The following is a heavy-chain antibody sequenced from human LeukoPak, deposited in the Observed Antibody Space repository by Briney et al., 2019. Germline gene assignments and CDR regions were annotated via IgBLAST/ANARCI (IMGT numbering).Heavy chain of an antibody. V-gene: IGHV6-1*01. J-gene: IGHJ4*02. CDR3: ARESAGTYYFDY. D-gene: IGHD6-19*01. CDR2: TYYRSKWYN. Sequence: SQTLSLTCAISGESVSSNSAAWNWIRQSPSRGLEWLGRTYYRSKWYNNYALSVKSRMTVNPDTSKNQISLQLNSVTPEDTAVYYCARESAGTYYFDYWGQGALVTVSS. CDR1: GESVSSNSAA.